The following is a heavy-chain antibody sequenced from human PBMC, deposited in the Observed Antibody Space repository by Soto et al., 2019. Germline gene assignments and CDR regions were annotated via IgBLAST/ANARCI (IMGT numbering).Heavy chain of an antibody. V-gene: IGHV4-59*01. D-gene: IGHD4-17*01. CDR3: ARDAMTTVIPYYYYYGMDV. J-gene: IGHJ6*02. CDR1: GGTISTYY. Sequence: SETLSLTCPVSGGTISTYYWSWIRQPPGKGLEWIGYISYSGSTNYNPSLKSRLTISVDTSKNQFSLKLSSVTAADTAVYYCARDAMTTVIPYYYYYGMDVWGQGTTVTVSS. CDR2: ISYSGST.